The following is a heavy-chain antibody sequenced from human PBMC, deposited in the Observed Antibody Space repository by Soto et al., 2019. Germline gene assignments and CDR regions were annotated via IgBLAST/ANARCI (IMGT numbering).Heavy chain of an antibody. Sequence: QVQLVESGGGVVQPGRSLRLSCAASGFTFSSYGMHWVRQAPGKGLEWVAGISYDGRNKYYADSVKGRFTISRDNSKNKLYLQMNSLRAEDTAEYYCAKVVQVIVLVPAACAGMDLWGQGTKVTVSS. J-gene: IGHJ6*02. CDR1: GFTFSSYG. D-gene: IGHD2-2*01. CDR2: ISYDGRNK. CDR3: AKVVQVIVLVPAACAGMDL. V-gene: IGHV3-30*18.